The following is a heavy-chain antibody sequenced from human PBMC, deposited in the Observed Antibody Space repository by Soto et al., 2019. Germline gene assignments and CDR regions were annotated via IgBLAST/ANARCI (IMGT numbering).Heavy chain of an antibody. CDR3: ARHLPYTSGYSSSWNHAFDI. CDR2: IYYSGST. Sequence: PSETLSLTCTVSGGSISSSSYYWGWIRQPPGKGLEWIGSIYYSGSTYYNPSLKSRVTISVDTSKNQFSLKLSSVTAADTAVYYCARHLPYTSGYSSSWNHAFDIWAQGKMVTVSS. D-gene: IGHD6-13*01. CDR1: GGSISSSSYY. J-gene: IGHJ3*02. V-gene: IGHV4-39*01.